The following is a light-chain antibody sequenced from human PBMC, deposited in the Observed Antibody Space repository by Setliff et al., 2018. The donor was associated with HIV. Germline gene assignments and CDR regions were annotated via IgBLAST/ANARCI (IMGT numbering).Light chain of an antibody. Sequence: ALTQPPSASGTPGQRVTIFCSGSRSNIGSNTVNWYQQLPGTAPKLLIYSNNQRPSGVPDRFSGSKSGTSASLAISGLQSEDEADYYCAAWDDSLNVLFGTGTKVTVL. CDR1: RSNIGSNT. CDR2: SNN. V-gene: IGLV1-44*01. J-gene: IGLJ1*01. CDR3: AAWDDSLNVL.